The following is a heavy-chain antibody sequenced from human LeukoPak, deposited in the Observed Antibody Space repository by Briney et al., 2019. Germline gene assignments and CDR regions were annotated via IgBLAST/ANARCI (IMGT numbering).Heavy chain of an antibody. V-gene: IGHV3-23*01. J-gene: IGHJ4*01. Sequence: GGSLRLSCAASAFTFSSYTMSWVRQAPGEGLEWVSPICNSGGRTYYADSVRGRFTISRDNSKNTVSLQMNNLRAEDTAVYYCAKDGFVSWPYHLSHFYYCGHGTLVTAS. CDR2: ICNSGGRT. CDR3: AKDGFVSWPYHLSHFYY. D-gene: IGHD2-2*01. CDR1: AFTFSSYT.